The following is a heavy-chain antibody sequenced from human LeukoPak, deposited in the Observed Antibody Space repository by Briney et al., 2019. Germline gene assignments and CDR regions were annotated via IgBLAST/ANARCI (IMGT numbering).Heavy chain of an antibody. CDR2: VYYSGST. J-gene: IGHJ4*02. Sequence: SETLSLTCTVSGGYINAFYWSWIRQPPGKGPEWIGYVYYSGSTNYNRSLNSRVTISVDTSKNQFSLKLSSVTAADTAVYYCAREILYDSTGYYLWGQGTLVTVSS. D-gene: IGHD3-22*01. V-gene: IGHV4-59*12. CDR1: GGYINAFY. CDR3: AREILYDSTGYYL.